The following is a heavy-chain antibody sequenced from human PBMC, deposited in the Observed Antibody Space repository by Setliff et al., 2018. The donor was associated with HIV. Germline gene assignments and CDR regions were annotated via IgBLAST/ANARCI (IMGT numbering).Heavy chain of an antibody. Sequence: SVKVSCKASGYTFTDYYMHWVRQAPGQGLEWMGWINPKSGGTNSALKFQGRVTMTRDTSISTAYMELSRLRSDDTAVYYCARDGGGPGDYYYYYMDVWAKGTTVTVS. CDR1: GYTFTDYY. J-gene: IGHJ6*03. CDR2: INPKSGGT. D-gene: IGHD3-16*01. V-gene: IGHV1-2*02. CDR3: ARDGGGPGDYYYYYMDV.